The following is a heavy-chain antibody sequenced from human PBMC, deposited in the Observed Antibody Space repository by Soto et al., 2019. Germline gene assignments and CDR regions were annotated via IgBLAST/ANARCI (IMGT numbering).Heavy chain of an antibody. D-gene: IGHD3-22*01. V-gene: IGHV4-59*11. CDR1: GGSINNHY. CDR3: ARASSMLVN. CDR2: IYYSGST. Sequence: PSETLSLTCTVSGGSINNHYWSWIRQPPGKGLEWIGYIYYSGSTNYTPSLKSRVAISLDTSKNQVSLKLNSLTAADTAVYYCARASSMLVNWGQGTLVTVSS. J-gene: IGHJ4*02.